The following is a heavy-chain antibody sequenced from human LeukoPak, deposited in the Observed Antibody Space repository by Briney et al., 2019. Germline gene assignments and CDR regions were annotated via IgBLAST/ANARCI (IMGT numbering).Heavy chain of an antibody. CDR1: GFSFSDYH. CDR2: SSSSGSST. CDR3: TAAPNTTPGSLGH. Sequence: GGSLRLSCAASGFSFSDYHMNWIRQAPGKGLEWVSYSSSSGSSTYYADSVKGRFTISRDYAKNALFLQMNSLRAEDTAVYYCTAAPNTTPGSLGHWGQGTLVTASS. J-gene: IGHJ4*02. V-gene: IGHV3-11*01. D-gene: IGHD6-25*01.